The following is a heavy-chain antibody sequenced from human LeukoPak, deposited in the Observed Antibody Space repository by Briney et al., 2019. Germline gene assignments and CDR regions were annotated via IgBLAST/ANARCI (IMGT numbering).Heavy chain of an antibody. CDR1: GYSSTSYW. Sequence: GESLKISCKGSGYSSTSYWIGWVRQMPGKGLECMGIIYPGDSDTRYSPSFQGQVTISADRTISTAYLQWSSLKASDTAMYYCARHETGPYFDYWGQGTLVTVSS. CDR3: ARHETGPYFDY. D-gene: IGHD1-1*01. CDR2: IYPGDSDT. J-gene: IGHJ4*02. V-gene: IGHV5-51*01.